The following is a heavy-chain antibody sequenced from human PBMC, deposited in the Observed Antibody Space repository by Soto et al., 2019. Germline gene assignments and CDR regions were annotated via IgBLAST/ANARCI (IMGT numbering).Heavy chain of an antibody. J-gene: IGHJ4*02. CDR3: ARGLGVLLPEFDH. D-gene: IGHD3-10*01. CDR2: IFSNDEK. CDR1: GFSLRNARMG. Sequence: KSGPTLVNPTETLTLTCTVSGFSLRNARMGVSWIRQPPGKALEWLAHIFSNDEKSYSTSLRSRLTISKDTSKSQVVLTMTDMDPVDTATYYCARGLGVLLPEFDHWGQGILVTVSS. V-gene: IGHV2-26*01.